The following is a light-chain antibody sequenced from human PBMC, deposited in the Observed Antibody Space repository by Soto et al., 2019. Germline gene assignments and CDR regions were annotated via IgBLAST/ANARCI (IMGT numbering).Light chain of an antibody. J-gene: IGKJ1*01. CDR1: QHIRND. CDR2: SSS. V-gene: IGKV1-6*01. CDR3: LQDYAFPWT. Sequence: AIRMTQSPSSLSASVGDRVTITCRASQHIRNDLGWYQQKPGRAPKLLIYSSSTLQSGVPSRFNGSGSGTDFTLSISSLQPEDSATYYCLQDYAFPWTFGQGTNVEVK.